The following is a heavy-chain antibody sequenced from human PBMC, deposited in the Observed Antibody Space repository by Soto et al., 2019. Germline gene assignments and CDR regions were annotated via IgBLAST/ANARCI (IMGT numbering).Heavy chain of an antibody. CDR3: AKNIAATNQYGLDV. CDR2: ISWNSGRI. V-gene: IGHV3-9*01. CDR1: GFTLDDYA. Sequence: SLRLSCVASGFTLDDYAMHWVRQAPGKGLEWVSGISWNSGRIGYADSLKGRFTISRDNAKNSLYLQMDRLRPEDTALYHCAKNIAATNQYGLDVWGQGTTVTVSS. J-gene: IGHJ6*02. D-gene: IGHD6-6*01.